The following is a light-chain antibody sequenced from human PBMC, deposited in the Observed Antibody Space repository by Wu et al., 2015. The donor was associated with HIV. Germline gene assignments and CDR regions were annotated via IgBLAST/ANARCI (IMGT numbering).Light chain of an antibody. J-gene: IGKJ4*01. Sequence: EIVLTQSPATLSLSPGERATLSCRASQSVSSYLAWYQQKPGQAPRLLIYDASNRATGIPARFSGSGSGTDFTLTISSLEPEDFAVYYCQQCNSWPLTFGGGTKGGDQT. CDR1: QSVSSY. CDR3: QQCNSWPLT. V-gene: IGKV3-11*01. CDR2: DAS.